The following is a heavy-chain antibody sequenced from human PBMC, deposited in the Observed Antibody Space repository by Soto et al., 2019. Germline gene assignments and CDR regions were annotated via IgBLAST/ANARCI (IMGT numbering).Heavy chain of an antibody. CDR3: AKSGGSGSYYNPNWFDP. V-gene: IGHV3-23*01. CDR2: ISGGGTST. D-gene: IGHD3-10*01. J-gene: IGHJ5*02. Sequence: GGSLRLSCAASGFTFSSYAMSWVRQAPGKGLEWVSAISGGGTSTYYADSVKGRFTISRDNSKNTLFLQMNSRRAEDTAVYYCAKSGGSGSYYNPNWFDPWGQGTLVTVSS. CDR1: GFTFSSYA.